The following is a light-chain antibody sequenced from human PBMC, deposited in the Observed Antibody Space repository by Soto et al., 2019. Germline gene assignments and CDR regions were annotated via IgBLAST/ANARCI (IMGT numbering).Light chain of an antibody. CDR3: QQYDNLPMYT. J-gene: IGKJ2*01. V-gene: IGKV1-33*01. CDR2: DAS. CDR1: QDISNY. Sequence: DIQMTQSPSSLSASVGVRVTITCQASQDISNYLNWYQQKPGKAPKLLIYDASNLETGVPSRFSESGSGTDFTFTISSLQPEDIATYYCQQYDNLPMYTFGQGTKLEIK.